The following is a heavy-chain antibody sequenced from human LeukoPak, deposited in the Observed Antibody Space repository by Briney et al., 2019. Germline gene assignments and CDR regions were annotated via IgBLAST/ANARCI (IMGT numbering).Heavy chain of an antibody. CDR2: IYYSGST. CDR3: TRSGLTGMRQYPRADYYYYGMDV. CDR1: GGSISSYY. D-gene: IGHD2-2*02. Sequence: PSETLSLTCTVSGGSISSYYWSWIRQPPGKGLEWIGYIYYSGSTNYNPSLKSRVTMSVDTSQNQFSLKLSSVTAADTAVYYCTRSGLTGMRQYPRADYYYYGMDVWGQGTAVTVSS. V-gene: IGHV4-59*12. J-gene: IGHJ6*02.